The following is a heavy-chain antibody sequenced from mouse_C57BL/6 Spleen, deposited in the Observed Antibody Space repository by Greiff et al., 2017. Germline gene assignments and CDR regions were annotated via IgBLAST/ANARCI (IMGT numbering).Heavy chain of an antibody. CDR2: ILPGSGST. D-gene: IGHD1-1*01. Sequence: QVQLQQSGAELMKPGASVKLSCKATGYTFTGYWIEWVKQRPGHGLEWIGEILPGSGSTNYNEKFKGKATFTADTSSTTAYMQLSSLTTEDSAICYCSRLDYYGSSYVYFDYWGQGTTLTVSS. V-gene: IGHV1-9*01. J-gene: IGHJ2*01. CDR1: GYTFTGYW. CDR3: SRLDYYGSSYVYFDY.